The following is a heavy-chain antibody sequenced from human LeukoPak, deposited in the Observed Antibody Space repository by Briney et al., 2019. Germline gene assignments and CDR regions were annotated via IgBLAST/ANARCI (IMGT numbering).Heavy chain of an antibody. J-gene: IGHJ4*02. CDR3: ARDLFHQIYGSGSYYHDY. V-gene: IGHV3-21*01. D-gene: IGHD3-10*01. CDR1: GFTFSSYS. Sequence: GGSLRLSCAASGFTFSSYSMNWVRQAPGKGLEWVSSISSSSNYIYYADSVKGRFTISRDNAKNSLYLQMNSLRAEDTAVYYCARDLFHQIYGSGSYYHDYWGQGTLVTVSS. CDR2: ISSSSNYI.